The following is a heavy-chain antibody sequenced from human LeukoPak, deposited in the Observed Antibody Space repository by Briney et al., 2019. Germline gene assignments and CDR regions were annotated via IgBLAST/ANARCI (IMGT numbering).Heavy chain of an antibody. J-gene: IGHJ4*02. V-gene: IGHV4-38-2*02. D-gene: IGHD3-22*01. Sequence: SETLSLTCTVSGYSISSGYYWGWIRQPPGKGLEWIGSIYHSGSTYYNPSLKSRVTISVDTSKNQFSLKLSSVIAADTAVYYCARITPIGDAYYDSSGLIYWGQGTLVTVSS. CDR1: GYSISSGYY. CDR2: IYHSGST. CDR3: ARITPIGDAYYDSSGLIY.